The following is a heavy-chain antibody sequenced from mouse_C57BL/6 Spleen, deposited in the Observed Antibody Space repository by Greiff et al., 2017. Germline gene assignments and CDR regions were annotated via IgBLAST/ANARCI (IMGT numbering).Heavy chain of an antibody. V-gene: IGHV7-3*01. CDR2: IRNKANGYTT. Sequence: EVKLVESGGGLVQPGGSLSLSCAASGFTFTDYYMSWVRQPPGKALEWLGFIRNKANGYTTEYSASVKGRFTISRDNSQSILYLQMNALRAEDSATYYCARYLDYDGYFDYWGQGTTLTVSS. CDR1: GFTFTDYY. D-gene: IGHD2-3*01. J-gene: IGHJ2*01. CDR3: ARYLDYDGYFDY.